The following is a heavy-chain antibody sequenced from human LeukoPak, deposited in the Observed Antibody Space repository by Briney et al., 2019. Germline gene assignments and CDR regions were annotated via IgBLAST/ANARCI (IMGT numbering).Heavy chain of an antibody. CDR3: ARNVKYHYDSSGYYFKDY. CDR1: GFTFSSYA. V-gene: IGHV3-23*01. J-gene: IGHJ4*02. Sequence: QTGGSLRLSCAASGFTFSSYAMSWVRQAPGKGLEWVSAISGSGDSTYYADSVKGRFTISRDNAKNSPYLQMNSLRAEDTAIYYCARNVKYHYDSSGYYFKDYWGQGTLVTVSS. CDR2: ISGSGDST. D-gene: IGHD3-22*01.